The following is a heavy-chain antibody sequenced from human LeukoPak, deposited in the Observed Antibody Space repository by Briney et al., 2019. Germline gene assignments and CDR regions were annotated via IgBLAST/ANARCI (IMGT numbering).Heavy chain of an antibody. CDR1: GFTFSSYA. J-gene: IGHJ2*01. D-gene: IGHD2-2*02. CDR3: AKDFLDCSSTSCYRWGPSKYFDL. CDR2: IRGSGGST. Sequence: LGGSLRLSCAASGFTFSSYAMSWVRQAPGKGLDWVSVIRGSGGSTYYAGSVKGRFTISRDNSKNTLYLQMNSLRAEDTAVYYCAKDFLDCSSTSCYRWGPSKYFDLWGRGTLVTVSS. V-gene: IGHV3-23*01.